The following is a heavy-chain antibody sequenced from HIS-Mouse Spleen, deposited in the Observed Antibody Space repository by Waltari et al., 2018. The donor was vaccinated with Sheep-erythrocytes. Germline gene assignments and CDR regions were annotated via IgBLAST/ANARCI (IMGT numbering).Heavy chain of an antibody. J-gene: IGHJ4*02. Sequence: QVQLQESGPGLVKPSETLSLTCTVSGYSISSGYYWGWIRQPPGKGLEWIGSIYHSGSTYYNPSLKSRVTISVDTSKNHFSLKLSSVTAADTAVYYCARDPLRGFDYWGQGTLVTVSS. D-gene: IGHD4-17*01. V-gene: IGHV4-38-2*02. CDR1: GYSISSGYY. CDR2: IYHSGST. CDR3: ARDPLRGFDY.